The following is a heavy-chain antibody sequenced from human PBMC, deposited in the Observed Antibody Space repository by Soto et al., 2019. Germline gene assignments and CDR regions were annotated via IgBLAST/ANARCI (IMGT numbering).Heavy chain of an antibody. CDR2: MYYRGIT. CDR3: ATTGGYSFGDMGVDP. D-gene: IGHD5-18*01. Sequence: VQLQESGPGLVKPSETLSLTCTVSGGSVNSYYWNWIRQPPGKGLEWIGYMYYRGITKYNPPFQSRVTISIDTSKNQFSLKLNSVTAADTAVYYCATTGGYSFGDMGVDPWGQGTLVTVSS. CDR1: GGSVNSYY. V-gene: IGHV4-59*02. J-gene: IGHJ5*02.